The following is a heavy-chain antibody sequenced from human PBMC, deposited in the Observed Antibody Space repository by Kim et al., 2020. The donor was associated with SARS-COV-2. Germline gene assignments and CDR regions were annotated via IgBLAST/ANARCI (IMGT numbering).Heavy chain of an antibody. CDR1: GGSISSGSYY. CDR2: IYTSGST. CDR3: ARGVYSSSGAFFDY. V-gene: IGHV4-61*02. D-gene: IGHD6-6*01. J-gene: IGHJ4*02. Sequence: SETLSLTCTVSGGSISSGSYYWSWIRQPAGKGLEWIGRIYTSGSTNYNPSLKSRVTISVDTSKNQFSLKLSSVTAADTAVYYCARGVYSSSGAFFDYWGQGTLVTVSS.